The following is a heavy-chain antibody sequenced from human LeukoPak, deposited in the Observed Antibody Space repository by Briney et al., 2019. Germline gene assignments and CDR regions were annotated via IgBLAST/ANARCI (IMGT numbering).Heavy chain of an antibody. J-gene: IGHJ4*02. Sequence: PSETLSLTCTVSGGSISSSNYYWGWIRQPPGKGLEWIGNIYYSGSTYYNPSLKSRVTISVDTSKNQFSLKLSSVTAADTAVYYCAKGYCRGNSCYDDRGALDYWGQGTLVTVSS. D-gene: IGHD2-2*01. CDR1: GGSISSSNYY. CDR2: IYYSGST. V-gene: IGHV4-39*01. CDR3: AKGYCRGNSCYDDRGALDY.